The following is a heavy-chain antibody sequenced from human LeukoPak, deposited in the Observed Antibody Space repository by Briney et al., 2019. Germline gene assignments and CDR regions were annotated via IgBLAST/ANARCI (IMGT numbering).Heavy chain of an antibody. V-gene: IGHV3-11*01. Sequence: GGSLRLSCAASGFTFSDYYMSWIRQAPGKGLEGVSYISSSGSTIYYADSVEGRFTISRDNAKNSLYLQMNSLRAEDTAVYYCASPRMIRYFDWSNKEDYWGQGTLVTVSS. D-gene: IGHD3-9*01. J-gene: IGHJ4*02. CDR2: ISSSGSTI. CDR3: ASPRMIRYFDWSNKEDY. CDR1: GFTFSDYY.